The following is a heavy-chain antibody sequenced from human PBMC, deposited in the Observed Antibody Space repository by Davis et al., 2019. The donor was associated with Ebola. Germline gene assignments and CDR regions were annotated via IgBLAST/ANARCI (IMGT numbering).Heavy chain of an antibody. J-gene: IGHJ3*02. Sequence: ASVKVSCKASGYTFTSYYMHWVRQAPGQGLEWMGIINPSGGSTSYAQKFQGRVTMTRDTSTTTAYMELSSLKSEDTAVYYCAVDCGDGCSQPRDYEIWGQGTMVTVSS. CDR2: INPSGGST. CDR3: AVDCGDGCSQPRDYEI. V-gene: IGHV1-46*01. D-gene: IGHD2-8*02. CDR1: GYTFTSYY.